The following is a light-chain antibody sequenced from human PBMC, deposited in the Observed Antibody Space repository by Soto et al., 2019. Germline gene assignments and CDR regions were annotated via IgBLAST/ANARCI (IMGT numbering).Light chain of an antibody. V-gene: IGKV1-5*03. J-gene: IGKJ2*01. CDR2: KAS. Sequence: DIQMTQSPSTLSASVGDRVTITCRASQSISSWLAWYQQKPGKAPNLLIYKASNLESGVPSRFSGSGSGTEFTLTISSLQSEDFATYYCQQYDSYSGTFGQGTKLEIK. CDR3: QQYDSYSGT. CDR1: QSISSW.